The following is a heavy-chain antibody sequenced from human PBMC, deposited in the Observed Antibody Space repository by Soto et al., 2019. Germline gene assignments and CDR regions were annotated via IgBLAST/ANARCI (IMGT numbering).Heavy chain of an antibody. V-gene: IGHV4-39*01. J-gene: IGHJ5*01. D-gene: IGHD2-15*01. Sequence: SETLSLTCTVSGGSIYRSGYYWGWIRQPPGRGLEWIGNIDYNGVTYSNPSLKSRVTISRDTSKNQFSLKLTSVTAADTALYYCGKVLVGATGNTDYDSWGPGKLVTV. CDR1: GGSIYRSGYY. CDR2: IDYNGVT. CDR3: GKVLVGATGNTDYDS.